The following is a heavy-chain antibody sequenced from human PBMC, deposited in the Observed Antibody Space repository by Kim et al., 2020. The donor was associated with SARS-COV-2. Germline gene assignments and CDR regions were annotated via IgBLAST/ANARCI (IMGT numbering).Heavy chain of an antibody. Sequence: ASVKVSCKASGYTFTGYYMHWVRQAPGQGLEWMGWINPNSGATNYAQKFQGRVTMTRDTSISTAYMELSRLRSDDTAVYYCASQLRITMIVVVHYAFDIWGQGRMLTVSS. CDR3: ASQLRITMIVVVHYAFDI. D-gene: IGHD3-22*01. V-gene: IGHV1-2*02. CDR1: GYTFTGYY. CDR2: INPNSGAT. J-gene: IGHJ3*02.